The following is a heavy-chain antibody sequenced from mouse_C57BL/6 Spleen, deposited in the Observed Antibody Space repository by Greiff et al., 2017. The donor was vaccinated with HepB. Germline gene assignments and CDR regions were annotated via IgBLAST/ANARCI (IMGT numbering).Heavy chain of an antibody. J-gene: IGHJ4*01. CDR3: ARTLYYGRLYAMDY. V-gene: IGHV1-39*01. CDR2: INPNYGTT. D-gene: IGHD1-1*01. Sequence: VHVKQSGPELVKPGASVKISCKASGYSFTDYNMNWVKQSNGKSLEWIGVINPNYGTTSYNQKFKGKATLTVDQSSSTAYMQLNSLTSEDSAVYYCARTLYYGRLYAMDYWGQGTSVTVSS. CDR1: GYSFTDYN.